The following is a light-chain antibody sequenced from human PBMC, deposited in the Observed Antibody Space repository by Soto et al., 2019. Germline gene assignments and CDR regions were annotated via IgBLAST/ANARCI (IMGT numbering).Light chain of an antibody. CDR1: SSDVGGYNY. Sequence: QSVLTQPASVSGSPGQSITLSCTGTSSDVGGYNYVSWYQQHPGKAPKLMIYDVSYRPSGVSNRFSGSKSGNTASLTISGLQAEDEADYYCSSYTSGSTLYVFGTGTKVTVL. J-gene: IGLJ1*01. CDR2: DVS. V-gene: IGLV2-14*01. CDR3: SSYTSGSTLYV.